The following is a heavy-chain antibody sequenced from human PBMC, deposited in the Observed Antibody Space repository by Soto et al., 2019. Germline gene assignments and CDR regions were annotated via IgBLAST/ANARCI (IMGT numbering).Heavy chain of an antibody. D-gene: IGHD5-18*01. CDR1: GFTFSSYA. Sequence: HPGGSLRLSCAASGFTFSSYAMSWVRQAPGKGLEWVSGISGSGGSTHYADSVKGRFTISRDNSKNTLYLQMNSLRAEDTAFFYCAKGGVGYSYGYYFDYWGQGTLVTVSS. CDR2: ISGSGGST. CDR3: AKGGVGYSYGYYFDY. V-gene: IGHV3-23*01. J-gene: IGHJ4*02.